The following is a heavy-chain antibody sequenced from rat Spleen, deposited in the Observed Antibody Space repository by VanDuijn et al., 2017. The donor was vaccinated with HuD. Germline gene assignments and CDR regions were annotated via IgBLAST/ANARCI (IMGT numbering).Heavy chain of an antibody. D-gene: IGHD1-2*01. Sequence: EVQLVETGGGLVHPGESLKLSCVASGFTFSSYWMFWIRQAPGEGLEWLSSISHDGGSTYYPDSMKGRFTISRDNAENTVYLQMNSLRSEDTATYFCGKDMNYFSTYPFYLMGAWGQGTSVTVSS. CDR1: GFTFSSYW. V-gene: IGHV5-58*01. J-gene: IGHJ4*01. CDR2: ISHDGGST. CDR3: GKDMNYFSTYPFYLMGA.